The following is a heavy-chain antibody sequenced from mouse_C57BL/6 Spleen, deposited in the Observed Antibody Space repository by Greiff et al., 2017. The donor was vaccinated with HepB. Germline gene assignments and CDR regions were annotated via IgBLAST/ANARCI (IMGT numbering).Heavy chain of an antibody. Sequence: QVQLQQPGAELVKPGASVKLSCKASGYTFTSYWMQWVKQRPGQGLEWIGEIDPSDSYTNYNQKFKGKATLTVYTSSSTAYMQLSSLTSEDSAVYYCARRRAISSAMDDWGKGTSVTVSS. J-gene: IGHJ4*01. CDR3: ARRRAISSAMDD. D-gene: IGHD3-3*01. CDR1: GYTFTSYW. CDR2: IDPSDSYT. V-gene: IGHV1-50*01.